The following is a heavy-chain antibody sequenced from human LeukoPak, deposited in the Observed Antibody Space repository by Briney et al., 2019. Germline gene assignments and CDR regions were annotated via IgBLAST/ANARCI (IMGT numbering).Heavy chain of an antibody. J-gene: IGHJ6*02. CDR3: ARGYSSGWRYYYYYYGMDV. D-gene: IGHD6-19*01. V-gene: IGHV3-23*01. Sequence: PGGSLRLSCAVSGFTFSSDDMNWDRQAPGKGLEWVSGISGNGYSTYYADSVKGRFTISREIAKNSLYLQMNSLRAGDTAVYYCARGYSSGWRYYYYYYGMDVWGQGTTVTVSS. CDR2: ISGNGYST. CDR1: GFTFSSDD.